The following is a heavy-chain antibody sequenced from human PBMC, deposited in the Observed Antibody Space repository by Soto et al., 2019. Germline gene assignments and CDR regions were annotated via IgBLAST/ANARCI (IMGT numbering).Heavy chain of an antibody. J-gene: IGHJ5*02. CDR2: ISSSSSTI. CDR3: ARHPERIAEIGWFDP. D-gene: IGHD6-13*01. Sequence: PGKGLEWVSYISSSSSTIYYADSVKGRFTISRDNAKNSLYLQMNSLRAEDTAVYYCARHPERIAEIGWFDPWGQGTLVTVSS. V-gene: IGHV3-48*01.